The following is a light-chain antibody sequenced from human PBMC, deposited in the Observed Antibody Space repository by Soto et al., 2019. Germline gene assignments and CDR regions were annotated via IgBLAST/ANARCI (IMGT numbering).Light chain of an antibody. CDR2: TAS. CDR3: QQSYITPLT. CDR1: QDIRNA. V-gene: IGKV1-39*01. Sequence: GARVTITCRASQDIRNALGWYQQKPGRAPRRLIYTASSLQSGVPSRFSGSESGTEFTLTISSLQPEDFATYYCQQSYITPLTFGGGTKVDI. J-gene: IGKJ4*01.